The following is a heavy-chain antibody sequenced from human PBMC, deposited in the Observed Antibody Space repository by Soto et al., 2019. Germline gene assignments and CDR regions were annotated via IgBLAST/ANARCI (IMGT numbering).Heavy chain of an antibody. J-gene: IGHJ4*02. CDR1: GGSISSYY. CDR2: IYYSGST. Sequence: SETLSLTCTVSGGSISSYYWSWIRQPPGKGLEWIGYIYYSGSTNYNPSLKSRVTISVDTSKNQFSLKLSSVTAADTAVYYCASIYYDSSGYYLDYWGQGTLVTVS. CDR3: ASIYYDSSGYYLDY. D-gene: IGHD3-22*01. V-gene: IGHV4-59*01.